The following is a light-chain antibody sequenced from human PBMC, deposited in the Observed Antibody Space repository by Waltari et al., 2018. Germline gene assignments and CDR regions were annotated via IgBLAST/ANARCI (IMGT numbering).Light chain of an antibody. CDR2: AAS. Sequence: EIVLTQSPGTLSLSPGERATLSCRASQSIGRNYLAWYQQRPGQAPRLLIYAASSRATGIPDRFSGGASGTDFTLTISRLEPEDCAVYFCQQYNNSPWTFGQGTKVEIK. J-gene: IGKJ1*01. V-gene: IGKV3-20*01. CDR1: QSIGRNY. CDR3: QQYNNSPWT.